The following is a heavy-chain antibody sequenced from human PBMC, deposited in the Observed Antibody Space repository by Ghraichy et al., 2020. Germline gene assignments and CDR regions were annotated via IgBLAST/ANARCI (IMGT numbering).Heavy chain of an antibody. D-gene: IGHD6-13*01. CDR2: IRQDGDEK. Sequence: GGSLRLSCAASGFTFNRYWMTWVRQAPGKGLEWVANIRQDGDEKYYVDSVKGRFTISRDNAKNSLYLQMNSLRAEDTAVYYCARLPLPRRAAVGDWYFDLWGRGTLVTVSS. CDR3: ARLPLPRRAAVGDWYFDL. CDR1: GFTFNRYW. V-gene: IGHV3-7*01. J-gene: IGHJ2*01.